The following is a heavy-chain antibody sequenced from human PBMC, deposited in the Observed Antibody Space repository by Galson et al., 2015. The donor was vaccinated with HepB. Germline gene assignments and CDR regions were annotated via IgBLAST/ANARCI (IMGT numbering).Heavy chain of an antibody. CDR2: INPNSGDT. Sequence: SVKVSCKASGYTFTGYDLHWVRQAPGQGLDWMGRINPNSGDTNYAQKFQGRVTMTRDTSISTAYMELSRLRPDDTAVYYCARVSYFYGSGSPLDYWGQGTLVTVSS. CDR3: ARVSYFYGSGSPLDY. V-gene: IGHV1-2*06. D-gene: IGHD3-10*01. J-gene: IGHJ4*02. CDR1: GYTFTGYD.